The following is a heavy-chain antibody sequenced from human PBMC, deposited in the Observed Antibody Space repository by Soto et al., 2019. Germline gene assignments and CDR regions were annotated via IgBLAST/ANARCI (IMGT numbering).Heavy chain of an antibody. D-gene: IGHD6-13*01. J-gene: IGHJ5*02. CDR2: ISSSSSYI. CDR1: GFTFSSYS. Sequence: GGSLRLSCAASGFTFSSYSMNWVHQAPGKGLEWVSSISSSSSYIYYADSVKGRFTISRDNAKNSLYLQMNSLRAEDTAVYYCTAIADNWFDHWGQGTLVTVSS. CDR3: TAIADNWFDH. V-gene: IGHV3-21*01.